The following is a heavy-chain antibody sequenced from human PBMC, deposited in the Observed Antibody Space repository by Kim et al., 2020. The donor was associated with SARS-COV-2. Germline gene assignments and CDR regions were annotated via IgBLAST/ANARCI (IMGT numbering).Heavy chain of an antibody. Sequence: SETLSLTCTVSGGSVSSGSYYWSWIRQPPGKGLEWNGYIYYSGSTNYNPYLKSRVTRSEDTSKNQFSLKMSPVTAADTAVYYCARGRGDIGVVVAATPPSFDDLGQGTLFTVSS. CDR1: GGSVSSGSYY. J-gene: IGHJ4*02. CDR3: ARGRGDIGVVVAATPPSFDD. V-gene: IGHV4-61*01. D-gene: IGHD2-15*01. CDR2: IYYSGST.